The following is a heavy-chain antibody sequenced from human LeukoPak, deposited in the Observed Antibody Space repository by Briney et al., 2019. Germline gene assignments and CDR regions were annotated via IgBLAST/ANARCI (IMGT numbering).Heavy chain of an antibody. J-gene: IGHJ5*02. D-gene: IGHD4-17*01. CDR3: ARDEPRTTDWFDP. Sequence: PSETLSLTCTVSGGSISGRYWSWVRQPPGKGLEWIAYIHYTGGTKYNPSHQSRVTISVDTSKNQFSLKLSSVTAADTAVYYCARDEPRTTDWFDPWGQGTLVTVSS. V-gene: IGHV4-59*11. CDR1: GGSISGRY. CDR2: IHYTGGT.